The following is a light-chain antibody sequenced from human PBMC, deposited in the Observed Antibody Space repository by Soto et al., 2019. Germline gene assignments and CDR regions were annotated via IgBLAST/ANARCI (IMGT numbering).Light chain of an antibody. CDR3: HQYGTSYT. CDR1: QSVSSSH. V-gene: IGKV3-20*01. Sequence: VLTQSPASLSLSPGERVALSCRASQSVSSSHLVWYQQKPGQAPRLLIYGASTRATGIPDRFSGSGSGTDFTLTISRLEPEDFALYYCHQYGTSYTFGQGTKLEI. J-gene: IGKJ2*01. CDR2: GAS.